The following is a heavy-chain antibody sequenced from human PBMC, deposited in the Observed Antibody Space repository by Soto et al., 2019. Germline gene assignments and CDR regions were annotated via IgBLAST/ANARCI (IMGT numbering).Heavy chain of an antibody. D-gene: IGHD3-9*01. V-gene: IGHV3-30-3*01. Sequence: QVQLVESGGGVVQPGRSLRLSCAASGFTFSSYAMHWVRQAPGKGLEWVAVISYDGSNKYYADSVKGRFTISRDNSKNTLYLQMNSLRAEDTAVYYCARPSRIDILTGYSDYWGQGTLVTVSS. CDR2: ISYDGSNK. CDR1: GFTFSSYA. J-gene: IGHJ4*02. CDR3: ARPSRIDILTGYSDY.